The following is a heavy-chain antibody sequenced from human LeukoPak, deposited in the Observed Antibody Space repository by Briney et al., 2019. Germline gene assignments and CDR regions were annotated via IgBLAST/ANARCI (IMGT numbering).Heavy chain of an antibody. J-gene: IGHJ4*02. CDR3: ARVGYYESSGYYEY. D-gene: IGHD3-22*01. CDR1: GYTFTVYY. CDR2: INPNSGGT. V-gene: IGHV1-2*06. Sequence: ASVKVSCKASGYTFTVYYVHWVRQAPGQGLEWMGRINPNSGGTNYAQKFQGRVTMTRDTSISTVYMELSRLRSDDTAVYYCARVGYYESSGYYEYWGQGTLVTVSS.